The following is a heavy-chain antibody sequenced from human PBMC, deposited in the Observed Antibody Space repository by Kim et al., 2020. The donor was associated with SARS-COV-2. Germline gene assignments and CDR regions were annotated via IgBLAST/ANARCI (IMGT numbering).Heavy chain of an antibody. CDR3: ASLIQSRRPYYYYYYGMDV. Sequence: GRFTISRDNAKNSLYLQMNSLRAEDTAVYYCASLIQSRRPYYYYYYGMDVWGQGTTVTVSS. D-gene: IGHD3-16*01. J-gene: IGHJ6*02. V-gene: IGHV3-11*06.